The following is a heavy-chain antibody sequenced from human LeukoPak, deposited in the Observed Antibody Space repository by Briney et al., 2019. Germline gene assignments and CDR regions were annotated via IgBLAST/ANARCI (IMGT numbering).Heavy chain of an antibody. CDR2: FKRETDGGTP. Sequence: PGGSLRLSCATSGFTFSNVWMTWVRQAPGRGLEWVGRFKRETDGGTPDYAAPVKGRFTISRDDSKNTLFLQMNSLRAEDTAVYYCAKARGFCSGGSCYSPFDLWGQGTLVTVSS. CDR3: AKARGFCSGGSCYSPFDL. V-gene: IGHV3-15*01. D-gene: IGHD2-15*01. J-gene: IGHJ5*02. CDR1: GFTFSNVW.